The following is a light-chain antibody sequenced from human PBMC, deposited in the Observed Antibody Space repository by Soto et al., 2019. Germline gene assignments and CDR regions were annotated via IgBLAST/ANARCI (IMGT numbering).Light chain of an antibody. J-gene: IGKJ1*01. Sequence: EVLLTQSPATLSLSPGERATLSCRASQSVSSYLAWYQQKPGQAPRLLFYDASKRATGIPDRFSGSGSGADFTLTISRLEPEDFAVYYCQQYGSSPWTFGQGTKVDIK. V-gene: IGKV3-20*01. CDR1: QSVSSY. CDR3: QQYGSSPWT. CDR2: DAS.